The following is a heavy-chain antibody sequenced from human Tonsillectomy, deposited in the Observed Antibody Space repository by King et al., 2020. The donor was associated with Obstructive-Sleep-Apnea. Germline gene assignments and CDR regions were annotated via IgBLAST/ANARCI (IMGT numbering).Heavy chain of an antibody. J-gene: IGHJ4*02. D-gene: IGHD3-16*02. V-gene: IGHV4-39*07. CDR1: GVSISSSGYY. CDR2: CYDSGGA. CDR3: ASGPAYDYIWGSYRPHD. Sequence: LQLQESGPGLVKPSETLSLTCTVSGVSISSSGYYWGWIRQPPGKGLQWLVRCYDSGGANYDPSLKSRLTIPLDTSKNQLSLIFTTLTAADTATVYRASGPAYDYIWGSYRPHDWGQGTLVTAAS.